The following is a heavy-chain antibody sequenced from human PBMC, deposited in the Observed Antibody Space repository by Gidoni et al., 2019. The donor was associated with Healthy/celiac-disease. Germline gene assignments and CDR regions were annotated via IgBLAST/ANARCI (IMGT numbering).Heavy chain of an antibody. CDR2: IKQDGSEK. CDR3: ARPMATTYWYFDL. J-gene: IGHJ2*01. CDR1: GFTFSSYW. D-gene: IGHD1-1*01. Sequence: EVQLVESGGGLVQPGGSLRLSCAAAGFTFSSYWMSWVRQAPGKGLEWVANIKQDGSEKYYVDSVKGRFTISRDNAKNSLYLQMNSLRAEDTAVYYCARPMATTYWYFDLWGRGTLVTVSS. V-gene: IGHV3-7*03.